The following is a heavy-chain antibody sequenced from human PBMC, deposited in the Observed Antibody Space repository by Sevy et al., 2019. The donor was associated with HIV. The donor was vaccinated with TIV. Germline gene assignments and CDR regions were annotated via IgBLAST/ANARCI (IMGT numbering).Heavy chain of an antibody. J-gene: IGHJ1*01. CDR1: GFTFRSYW. V-gene: IGHV3-74*01. CDR3: ALERLSSDVAEYFQN. D-gene: IGHD1-1*01. Sequence: GGSLRLSCAASGFTFRSYWMHWVRQAPGKGLVWVSRINRDGSATSHVDSVTGRFTISRDNFQNSLFLQMNSLRPEDTAVYYCALERLSSDVAEYFQNWGQGTLVTVSS. CDR2: INRDGSAT.